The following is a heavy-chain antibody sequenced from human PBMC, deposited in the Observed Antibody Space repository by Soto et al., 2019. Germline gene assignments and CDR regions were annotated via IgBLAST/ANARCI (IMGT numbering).Heavy chain of an antibody. J-gene: IGHJ6*02. Sequence: GGSLRLSCAGSGFTFRSYAMTWVRQAPGKGLEWVSTLNDSGGHTYYADSVKGRFTISRDNPKNTQYLQMNSLRAEDTAVYYCAKDSQSVSVSAARVYGMDVWGQGTTVTVSS. CDR1: GFTFRSYA. D-gene: IGHD2-2*01. V-gene: IGHV3-23*01. CDR3: AKDSQSVSVSAARVYGMDV. CDR2: LNDSGGHT.